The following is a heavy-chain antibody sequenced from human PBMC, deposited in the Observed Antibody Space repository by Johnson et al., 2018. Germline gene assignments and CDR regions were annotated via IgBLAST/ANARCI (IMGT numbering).Heavy chain of an antibody. Sequence: VQLVQSGGGLVQPGRSLRLSCTASGFTFGDYAMSWFRQAPGKGLEWVGFIRNKAYGGKTEYAASVKGRFTISRGDSKSIAYQQMNSLKTEDTAVYYCTKLQTEIYYDYYMDVWGKGTTVTVSS. J-gene: IGHJ6*03. D-gene: IGHD5-24*01. CDR1: GFTFGDYA. CDR2: IRNKAYGGKT. CDR3: TKLQTEIYYDYYMDV. V-gene: IGHV3-49*03.